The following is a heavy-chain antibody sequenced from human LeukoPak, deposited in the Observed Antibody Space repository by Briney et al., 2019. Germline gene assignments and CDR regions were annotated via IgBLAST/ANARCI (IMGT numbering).Heavy chain of an antibody. J-gene: IGHJ5*02. Sequence: SETLSLTCTVSGGSISSGSYYWSWIRQPAGKGLEWIGRIYTSGSTNYNPSLKSRVTISVDTSKNQFSLKLSSVTAADTAVYYCARDSGRWFDPWGQGTLVTVSS. CDR1: GGSISSGSYY. D-gene: IGHD3-10*01. CDR2: IYTSGST. CDR3: ARDSGRWFDP. V-gene: IGHV4-61*02.